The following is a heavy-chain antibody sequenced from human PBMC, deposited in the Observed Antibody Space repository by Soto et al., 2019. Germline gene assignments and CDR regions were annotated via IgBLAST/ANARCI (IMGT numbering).Heavy chain of an antibody. V-gene: IGHV3-23*01. D-gene: IGHD3-9*01. CDR2: ISGSGGST. Sequence: GGSLRLSCAASGFTFSSYAMIWVRQAPGKGLEWVSAISGSGGSTYYADSVKGRFTISRDNSKNTLYLQMNSLRAEDTAVYYCARVFDTYYFASWVQGNMVTVSS. CDR1: GFTFSSYA. J-gene: IGHJ4*02. CDR3: ARVFDTYYFAS.